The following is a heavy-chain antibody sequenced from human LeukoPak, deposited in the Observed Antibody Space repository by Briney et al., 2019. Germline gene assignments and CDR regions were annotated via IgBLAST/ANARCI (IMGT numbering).Heavy chain of an antibody. CDR1: GFTFSSYA. D-gene: IGHD1-26*01. CDR2: ISSSGGT. J-gene: IGHJ3*02. Sequence: GESLRLSCAASGFTFSSYAMSWARQAPGKGPEWVSAISSSGGTYYRDSVKGGFTISRENHKNTLYLQMNSLRAEDTAVYYCAKDPIVFNSGNYYLGTFDIWGQGTMVTVSS. V-gene: IGHV3-23*01. CDR3: AKDPIVFNSGNYYLGTFDI.